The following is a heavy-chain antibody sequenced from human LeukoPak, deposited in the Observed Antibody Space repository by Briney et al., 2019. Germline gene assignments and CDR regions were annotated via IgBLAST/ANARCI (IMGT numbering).Heavy chain of an antibody. V-gene: IGHV3-48*01. Sequence: GGSLRLSCAASGFTFSSYSMNWVRQAPGKGLEWVSYISRTSTMFYADSVKGRFTISRDNAKNSLYLQMNRLRAEDTAVYYCARDPGYCSSTNCDPMEFDFWGQGTLVTVSS. CDR2: ISRTSTM. CDR3: ARDPGYCSSTNCDPMEFDF. CDR1: GFTFSSYS. D-gene: IGHD2-2*01. J-gene: IGHJ4*02.